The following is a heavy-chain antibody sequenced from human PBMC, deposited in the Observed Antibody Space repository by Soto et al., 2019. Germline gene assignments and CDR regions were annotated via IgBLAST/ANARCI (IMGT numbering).Heavy chain of an antibody. CDR3: AREILGGYGMDV. J-gene: IGHJ6*02. D-gene: IGHD3-16*01. Sequence: ASVKVSCKASGYTFTSYAMHWVRQAPGQRLEWMGWINAGNGNTKYSQKFQGRVTITRDTSASTAYMELSSLRSEDTAVYYCAREILGGYGMDVWGQGTTVTVSS. CDR1: GYTFTSYA. V-gene: IGHV1-3*01. CDR2: INAGNGNT.